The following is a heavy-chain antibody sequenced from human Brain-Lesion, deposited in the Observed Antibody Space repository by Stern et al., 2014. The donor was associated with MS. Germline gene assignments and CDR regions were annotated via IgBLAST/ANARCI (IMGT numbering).Heavy chain of an antibody. V-gene: IGHV6-1*01. Sequence: QVQLQQSGPGLMKPSQTLALTCAISGDSVSSNSAAWNWIRPSTSRGLGWLGRTYYRSKWYYQYAESVKSRITINADTSTNQFSLQLNSVTPEDTAVYLCAKGYNWFDSWGQGTVVTVS. CDR1: GDSVSSNSAA. CDR3: AKGYNWFDS. J-gene: IGHJ5*01. CDR2: TYYRSKWYY.